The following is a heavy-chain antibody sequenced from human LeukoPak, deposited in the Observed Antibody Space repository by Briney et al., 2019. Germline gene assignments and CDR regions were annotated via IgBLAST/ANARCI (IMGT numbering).Heavy chain of an antibody. CDR3: ARDRQNIAAAEDGMDV. D-gene: IGHD6-13*01. Sequence: ASVKVSCKASGYTFTGYYMHWVRQAPGQGLEWMGWINPNSGGTSYAQKFQGRVTMTRDTSISTAYMELSRLRSDDTAVYYCARDRQNIAAAEDGMDVWGQGTTVTVSS. CDR1: GYTFTGYY. J-gene: IGHJ6*02. CDR2: INPNSGGT. V-gene: IGHV1-2*02.